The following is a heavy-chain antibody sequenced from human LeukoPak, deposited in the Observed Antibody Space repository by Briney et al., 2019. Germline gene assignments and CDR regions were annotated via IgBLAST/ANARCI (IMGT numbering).Heavy chain of an antibody. CDR3: ARDYRRAVAGIAFDI. D-gene: IGHD6-19*01. CDR2: ISSSSSYI. CDR1: GFTFSSYS. Sequence: GGSLRLSCAASGFTFSSYSMNWVRQAPGKGLEWVSSISSSSSYIYYADSVKGRFTISRDNAKNSLYLQMSSLRAEDTAVYYCARDYRRAVAGIAFDIWGQGTMVTVSS. V-gene: IGHV3-21*01. J-gene: IGHJ3*02.